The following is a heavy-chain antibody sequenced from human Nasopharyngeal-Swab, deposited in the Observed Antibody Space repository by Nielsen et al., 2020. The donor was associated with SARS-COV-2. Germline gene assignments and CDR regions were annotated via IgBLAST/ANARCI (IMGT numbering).Heavy chain of an antibody. CDR3: ARRELGRDDFDY. Sequence: SETLSLTCTVSGGSISGYYWSWIRQTPGKGLEWIGYIHYTGSTYYNPSLKSRVSISVVASKNQFSLMLSSVTAADTAVYYCARRELGRDDFDYWGQGTLVTVSS. D-gene: IGHD1-1*01. J-gene: IGHJ4*02. V-gene: IGHV4-59*08. CDR2: IHYTGST. CDR1: GGSISGYY.